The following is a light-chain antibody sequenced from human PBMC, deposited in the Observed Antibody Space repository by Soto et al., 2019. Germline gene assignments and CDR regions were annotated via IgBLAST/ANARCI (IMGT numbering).Light chain of an antibody. Sequence: QSVLTQPPSVSAAPGQKVTISCSGSSSNIGNNYVSWYQQLPGTAPKLLIYENIKRPSGIPDRFSGSKSGTSATLGITGLQTGGEADYYCGAWDSSLSAAYVFGTGTKVTVL. J-gene: IGLJ1*01. CDR1: SSNIGNNY. V-gene: IGLV1-51*02. CDR2: ENI. CDR3: GAWDSSLSAAYV.